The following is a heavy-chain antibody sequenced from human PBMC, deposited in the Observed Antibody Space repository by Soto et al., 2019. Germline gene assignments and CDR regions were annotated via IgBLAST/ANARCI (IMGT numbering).Heavy chain of an antibody. CDR3: ATYVGVHDAFDI. CDR2: IKQDGSEK. J-gene: IGHJ3*02. Sequence: GGSLRLSCAASGFTFSSYWVSWVRQAPGKGLEWVANIKQDGSEKYYVDSVKGRFTISRDNAKNSLYLQMNSLRAEDTAVYYCATYVGVHDAFDIWGQGTMVTVS. D-gene: IGHD3-16*01. CDR1: GFTFSSYW. V-gene: IGHV3-7*03.